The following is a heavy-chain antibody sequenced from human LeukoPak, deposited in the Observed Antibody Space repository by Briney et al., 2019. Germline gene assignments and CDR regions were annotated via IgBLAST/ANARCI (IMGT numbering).Heavy chain of an antibody. J-gene: IGHJ6*03. CDR3: ARGTIDYGGTRGRSYYYYYYMDV. V-gene: IGHV1-46*01. D-gene: IGHD4-23*01. CDR2: INPSGGST. Sequence: ASVKVSCKASGYTFTSYYMHWVRQAPGQGLEWMGIINPSGGSTSYAQKFQGRVTMTRNTSISTAYMELSSLRSEDTAVYYCARGTIDYGGTRGRSYYYYYYMDVWGKGTTVTISS. CDR1: GYTFTSYY.